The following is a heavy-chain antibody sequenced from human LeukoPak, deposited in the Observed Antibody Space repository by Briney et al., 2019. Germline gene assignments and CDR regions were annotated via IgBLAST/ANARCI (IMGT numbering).Heavy chain of an antibody. CDR3: ARRGYSYGRWDYYYYHMDV. Sequence: PSETLSLTCTVSGGSISSSSYYWGWIRQPPGKGLEWIGSIYYSGSTYYNPSLKSRVTISVDTSKNQFSLKLSSVTAADTAVYYCARRGYSYGRWDYYYYHMDVWGKGTTVTVSS. D-gene: IGHD5-18*01. V-gene: IGHV4-39*01. CDR1: GGSISSSSYY. CDR2: IYYSGST. J-gene: IGHJ6*03.